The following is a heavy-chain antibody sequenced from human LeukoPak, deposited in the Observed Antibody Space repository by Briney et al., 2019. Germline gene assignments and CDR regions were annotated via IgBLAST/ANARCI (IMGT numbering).Heavy chain of an antibody. Sequence: GGSLRLSCTASGFIFSNYAMHWVRQAPGKGLEWVAVISYDGSYKYSADSVKGRFTISRDNSKNTLYLQMSSLRAEDTAVYYCAKDLGSVVTPPSLDFWGQGTLVTVSS. CDR3: AKDLGSVVTPPSLDF. D-gene: IGHD4-23*01. J-gene: IGHJ4*02. V-gene: IGHV3-30*04. CDR1: GFIFSNYA. CDR2: ISYDGSYK.